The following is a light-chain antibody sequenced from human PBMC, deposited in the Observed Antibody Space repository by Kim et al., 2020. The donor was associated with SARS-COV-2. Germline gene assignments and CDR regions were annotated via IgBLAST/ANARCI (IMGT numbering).Light chain of an antibody. CDR2: KAT. Sequence: DIQMTQSPSTLSASVGDRVTITCRASQSISSWLAWYQQKPGKAPKLLIYKATSLESGVPSRFSGSGSGPEFTLTISSLQPDDFATYYCQQYNSFALTFGGGTKVEI. V-gene: IGKV1-5*03. J-gene: IGKJ4*01. CDR3: QQYNSFALT. CDR1: QSISSW.